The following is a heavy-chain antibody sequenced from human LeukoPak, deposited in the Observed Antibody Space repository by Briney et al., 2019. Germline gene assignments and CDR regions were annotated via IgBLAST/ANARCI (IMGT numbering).Heavy chain of an antibody. D-gene: IGHD3-22*01. V-gene: IGHV3-23*01. CDR1: GFTFSTYA. CDR3: VRQEYYYDSSGHSA. J-gene: IGHJ5*02. Sequence: EGSLRLSCTTSGFTFSTYAMTWVRQAPGKGLEWVSEISGGGISTYHADSVKGRFTISRDNSKNTLYMQMNSLRAEDTAVYYCVRQEYYYDSSGHSAWGQGTLVTVPS. CDR2: ISGGGIST.